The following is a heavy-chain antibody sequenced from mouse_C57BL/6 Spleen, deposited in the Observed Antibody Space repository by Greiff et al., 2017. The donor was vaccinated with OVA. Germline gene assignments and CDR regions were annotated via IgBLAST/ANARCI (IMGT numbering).Heavy chain of an antibody. CDR1: GFTFSDYG. Sequence: EVMLVESGGGLVKPGGSLKLSCAASGFTFSDYGMHWVRQAPEKGLEWVAYISSGSSTIYYADTVKGRFTISRDNAKNTLFLQMTSLRSEDTDMYYCARPGTTVVAPFDYWGQGTTLTVSS. CDR3: ARPGTTVVAPFDY. CDR2: ISSGSSTI. J-gene: IGHJ2*01. D-gene: IGHD1-1*01. V-gene: IGHV5-17*01.